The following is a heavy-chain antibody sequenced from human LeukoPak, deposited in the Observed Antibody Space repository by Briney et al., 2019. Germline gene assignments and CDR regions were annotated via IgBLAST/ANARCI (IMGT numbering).Heavy chain of an antibody. CDR2: IYYSGST. CDR1: GGSISSGGYY. D-gene: IGHD1-14*01. Sequence: PSQTLSLTCTVSGGSISSGGYYWSWIRQHPGKGLEWIGYIYYSGSTYYNPSLKSRVTISVDTSKNRFSLKLSSVTAADTAVYYCAKAKPQGSDRDFDYWGQGTLVTVSS. J-gene: IGHJ4*02. CDR3: AKAKPQGSDRDFDY. V-gene: IGHV4-31*03.